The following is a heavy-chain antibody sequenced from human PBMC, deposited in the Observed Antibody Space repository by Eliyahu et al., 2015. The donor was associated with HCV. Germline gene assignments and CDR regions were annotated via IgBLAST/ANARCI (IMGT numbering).Heavy chain of an antibody. D-gene: IGHD7-27*01. CDR2: IYTTGNT. J-gene: IGHJ6*02. V-gene: IGHV4-61*02. CDR3: ARAAGAAPFYYYAMDV. CDR1: GGSISSGLYY. Sequence: QVQLQESGPGLAKPSQTLSLTCTVSGGSISSGLYYWSWIRQPAGKGLEWIGRIYTTGNTNYHPSLNSRVTISVDTSKNQFSLELSSVTAADTAVYYCARAAGAAPFYYYAMDVWGQGTTVTVSS.